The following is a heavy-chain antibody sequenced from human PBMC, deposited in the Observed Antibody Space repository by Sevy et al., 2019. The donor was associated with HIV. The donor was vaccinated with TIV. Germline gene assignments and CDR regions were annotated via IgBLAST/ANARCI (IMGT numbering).Heavy chain of an antibody. CDR1: GFTFRNFW. Sequence: GGSLRLSCAVSGFTFRNFWMSWVRQAPGKGLEWVANIRQDGSEKYYVNSMGGGSTISKDNARNSQFLQLNSLRADDTAIYYCAKSYFGSGTSYGMDLWGRGTTVTVSS. CDR2: IRQDGSEK. V-gene: IGHV3-7*01. J-gene: IGHJ6*02. CDR3: AKSYFGSGTSYGMDL. D-gene: IGHD3-10*01.